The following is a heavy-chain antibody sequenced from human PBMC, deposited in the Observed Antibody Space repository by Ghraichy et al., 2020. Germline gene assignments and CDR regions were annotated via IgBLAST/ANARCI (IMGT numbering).Heavy chain of an antibody. D-gene: IGHD6-19*01. J-gene: IGHJ3*02. CDR2: ISGSGGST. Sequence: GESLNISCAASGFTFSSYAMSWVRQAPGKGLEWVSAISGSGGSTYYADSVKGRFTISRDNSKNTLYLQMNSLRAEDTAVYYCAKNIAVAATGAFDIWGQGTMVTVSS. CDR1: GFTFSSYA. CDR3: AKNIAVAATGAFDI. V-gene: IGHV3-23*01.